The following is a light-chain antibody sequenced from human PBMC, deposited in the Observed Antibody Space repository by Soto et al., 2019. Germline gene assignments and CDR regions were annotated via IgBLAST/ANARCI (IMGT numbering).Light chain of an antibody. Sequence: QSVMTQPPSVSAAPGQKVTISCSGSSSNIGGNSVSWYQQLPGTAPKLLIYDTNKRPSGIPDRFSGSKSGTSATLGITGLQTGDEADYYCATWDNSLSAVVFGGGTKLTVL. V-gene: IGLV1-51*01. CDR3: ATWDNSLSAVV. CDR1: SSNIGGNS. CDR2: DTN. J-gene: IGLJ2*01.